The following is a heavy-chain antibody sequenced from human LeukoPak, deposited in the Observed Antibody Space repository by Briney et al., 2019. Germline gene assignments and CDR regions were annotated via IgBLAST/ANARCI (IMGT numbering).Heavy chain of an antibody. CDR2: INASGTNT. V-gene: IGHV3-23*01. D-gene: IGHD3-3*01. Sequence: GSLRLSCAASGFTFSNYAMNWVRQAPGKGLEWVSAINASGTNTFYADSVKGRFTISRDNSKNTLYLHMNSLRAEDTAVYYCANRRDDDGNYFAYWGQGTLVTVSS. CDR3: ANRRDDDGNYFAY. CDR1: GFTFSNYA. J-gene: IGHJ4*02.